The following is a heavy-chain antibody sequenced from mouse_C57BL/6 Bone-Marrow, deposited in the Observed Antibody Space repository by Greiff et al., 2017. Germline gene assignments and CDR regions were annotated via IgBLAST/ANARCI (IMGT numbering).Heavy chain of an antibody. CDR1: GFTFSSYA. Sequence: EVKLVESGGGLVKPGGSLKLSCAASGFTFSSYAMSWVRQTPEKRLEWVATISDGGSYTYYPDNVKGRFTISRDNAKNNLYMQMSHLKSEDTAMYYCARDEGLRRFAYWGQGTLVTVSA. D-gene: IGHD2-4*01. CDR3: ARDEGLRRFAY. CDR2: ISDGGSYT. V-gene: IGHV5-4*01. J-gene: IGHJ3*01.